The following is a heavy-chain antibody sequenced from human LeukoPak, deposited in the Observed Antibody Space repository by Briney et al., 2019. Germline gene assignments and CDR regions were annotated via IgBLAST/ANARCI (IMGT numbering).Heavy chain of an antibody. CDR3: ARLMSVAAAWFDP. J-gene: IGHJ5*02. CDR1: GFSFSSYW. D-gene: IGHD6-13*01. Sequence: GGSLRLTCAASGFSFSSYWMHWVRQTPGRGLMWVSRINSDGSSTTYADSVKGRFTISRDNAKNTLYLQMNSLRVEDTAVYYCARLMSVAAAWFDPWGQGTLVTVSS. V-gene: IGHV3-74*01. CDR2: INSDGSST.